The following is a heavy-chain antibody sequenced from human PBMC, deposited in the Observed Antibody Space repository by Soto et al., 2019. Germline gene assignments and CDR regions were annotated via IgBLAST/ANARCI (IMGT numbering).Heavy chain of an antibody. Sequence: QVQLQESGPGLVKPSETLSLTCTVSGGSISGYYWSWIRQPPGKGLEWIGYISYSGSTNYNPSLKSRVTISVDTSKNRFSLRLSSVTAADTAVYYCAREGYCSNGVCANWFDPWGQGTLVTVSS. J-gene: IGHJ5*02. CDR2: ISYSGST. D-gene: IGHD2-8*01. CDR1: GGSISGYY. V-gene: IGHV4-59*01. CDR3: AREGYCSNGVCANWFDP.